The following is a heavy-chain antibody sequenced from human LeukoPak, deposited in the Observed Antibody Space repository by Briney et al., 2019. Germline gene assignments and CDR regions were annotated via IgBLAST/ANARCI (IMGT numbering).Heavy chain of an antibody. V-gene: IGHV2-70*11. CDR1: GFSLSTSGMC. CDR3: ARLFTPYYYDSSGYYNPFDI. Sequence: SGPSLVKPTPTLTLTCTFSGFSLSTSGMCLGWIRQPPGKALEWLARIDWDDDKYYSTSLKTRLTNSKDTSKNQVVLTMTNMDPVDTATYYCARLFTPYYYDSSGYYNPFDIWGQGTMVTVSS. D-gene: IGHD3-22*01. J-gene: IGHJ3*02. CDR2: IDWDDDK.